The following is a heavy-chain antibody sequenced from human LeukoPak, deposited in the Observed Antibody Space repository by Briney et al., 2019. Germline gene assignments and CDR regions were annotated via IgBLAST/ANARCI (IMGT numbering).Heavy chain of an antibody. CDR1: GFTFSSYE. CDR3: ARDTNWFFDY. CDR2: ISSSGSSI. D-gene: IGHD1-1*01. Sequence: PGGSLRLSCAASGFTFSSYEMNWVRQAPGKGLEWVSYISSSGSSIYYADSVKGRFTISRDNAKNSLYLQMNSLRAEDTAVYYCARDTNWFFDYWGQGTLVTVSS. J-gene: IGHJ4*02. V-gene: IGHV3-48*03.